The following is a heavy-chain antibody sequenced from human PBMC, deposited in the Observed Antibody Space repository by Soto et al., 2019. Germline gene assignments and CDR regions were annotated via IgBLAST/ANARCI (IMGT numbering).Heavy chain of an antibody. CDR2: TYYRSKWYN. Sequence: PSQTLSLTCAIFGDSVSSSSAAWNWIRQSPSRGLEWLGRTYYRSKWYNDYAVSVKSRININPDTSKNQFSLQLNSVTPEDTAVYYCARVSAESTADYFHAMDLWGQGTTVTVSS. CDR3: ARVSAESTADYFHAMDL. J-gene: IGHJ6*02. CDR1: GDSVSSSSAA. D-gene: IGHD4-17*01. V-gene: IGHV6-1*01.